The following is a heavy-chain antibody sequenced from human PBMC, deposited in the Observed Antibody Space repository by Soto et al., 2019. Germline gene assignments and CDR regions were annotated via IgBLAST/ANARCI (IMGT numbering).Heavy chain of an antibody. CDR1: GGSISSYY. V-gene: IGHV4-59*01. Sequence: SETLSLTCTVSGGSISSYYWSWIRQPPGKGLEWIGYIYYSGSTNYNPSLKSRVTISVDTSKNQFSLKLSSVTAADTAVYYCAREVGSYHSFDIWGQGTMVTVSS. J-gene: IGHJ3*02. CDR3: AREVGSYHSFDI. D-gene: IGHD1-26*01. CDR2: IYYSGST.